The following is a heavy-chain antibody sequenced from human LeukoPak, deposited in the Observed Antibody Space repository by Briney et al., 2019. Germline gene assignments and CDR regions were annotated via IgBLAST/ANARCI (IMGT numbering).Heavy chain of an antibody. CDR1: GFTFSSYA. CDR2: ISYDGSNK. Sequence: GGSLRLSCAASGFTFSSYAMHWVRQAPGKGLEWVAVISYDGSNKYYADSVKGRFTISRDNSKNTLYLQMNSLRAEDTAVYYCARIIVVVPAAPFDHWGQGTLVTVSS. CDR3: ARIIVVVPAAPFDH. J-gene: IGHJ4*02. D-gene: IGHD2-2*01. V-gene: IGHV3-30-3*01.